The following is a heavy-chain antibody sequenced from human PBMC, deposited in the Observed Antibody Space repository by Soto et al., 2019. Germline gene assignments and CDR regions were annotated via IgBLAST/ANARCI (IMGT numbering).Heavy chain of an antibody. CDR2: INPNSGGT. CDR3: ARASLDDSSGYYWRPTEYYFDY. Sequence: ASVKVSCKASGYTFTGYYMHWVRQAPGQGLEWMGWINPNSGGTNYAQKFQGWVTMTRDTSISTAYMELSRLRSDDTAVYYCARASLDDSSGYYWRPTEYYFDYWGQ. V-gene: IGHV1-2*04. D-gene: IGHD3-22*01. CDR1: GYTFTGYY. J-gene: IGHJ4*01.